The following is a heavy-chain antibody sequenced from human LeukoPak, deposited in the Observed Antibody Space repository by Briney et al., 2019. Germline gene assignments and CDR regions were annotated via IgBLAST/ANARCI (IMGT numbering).Heavy chain of an antibody. CDR1: ELTFSNYA. CDR2: ISYDGSNK. V-gene: IGHV3-30*18. D-gene: IGHD2-2*01. CDR3: AKDGGYCSSTWGLCDYGMDV. Sequence: GRSLRLSCAASELTFSNYAMHWVRQAPGKGLEWVAVISYDGSNKYNADSVKGRFTISRDNSKNTLYLQMNSLRAEDTAVYYCAKDGGYCSSTWGLCDYGMDVWGQGTTVTVSS. J-gene: IGHJ6*02.